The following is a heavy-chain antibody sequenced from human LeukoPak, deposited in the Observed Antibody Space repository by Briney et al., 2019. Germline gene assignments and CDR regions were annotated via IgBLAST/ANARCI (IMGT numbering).Heavy chain of an antibody. CDR3: GNGEKGVYDY. CDR2: VSNDGTKK. V-gene: IGHV3-30*03. CDR1: GFTFSAYG. Sequence: GGSLSLSCAPSGFTFSAYGMHWVRQAPGKGLEWVAVVSNDGTKKDYADSVKGRFIISRDNSKNTLYLQMNSLRAEDTAVYYCGNGEKGVYDYWGQG. D-gene: IGHD5/OR15-5a*01. J-gene: IGHJ4*02.